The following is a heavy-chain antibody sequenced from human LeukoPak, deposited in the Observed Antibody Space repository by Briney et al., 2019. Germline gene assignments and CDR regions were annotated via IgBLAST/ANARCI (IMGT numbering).Heavy chain of an antibody. J-gene: IGHJ4*02. CDR1: GYTFSNYD. V-gene: IGHV1-8*01. CDR2: MSPNNGKT. CDR3: ARGPPESSSSDS. D-gene: IGHD6-13*01. Sequence: ASVRLSCKASGYTFSNYDINWVRQATGQGLEWMGWMSPNNGKTGYAQNFQGRVTMTRDTSISTAYMELRRLRVEDTAVYYCARGPPESSSSDSWGQGTLVTVSS.